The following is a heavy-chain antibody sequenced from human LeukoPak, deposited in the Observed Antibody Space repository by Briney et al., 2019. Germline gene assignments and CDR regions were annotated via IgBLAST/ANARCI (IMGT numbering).Heavy chain of an antibody. CDR2: IIPIFGTA. CDR1: GGTFSSYA. J-gene: IGHJ4*02. V-gene: IGHV1-69*05. Sequence: ASVKVSCKASGGTFSSYAVSWVRQAPGQGLEWIGGIIPIFGTANYAQKFQGRVTITTDESTSTAYMELSSLRSEDTAVYYCARDESGLTGYYSYWGQGTLVTVSS. CDR3: ARDESGLTGYYSY. D-gene: IGHD3-9*01.